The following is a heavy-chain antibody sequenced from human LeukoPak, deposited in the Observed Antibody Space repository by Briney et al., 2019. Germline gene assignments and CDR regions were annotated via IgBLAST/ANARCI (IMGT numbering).Heavy chain of an antibody. D-gene: IGHD5-18*01. Sequence: SETLSLTCTVSGGSISNYYWSWIRQPPGKGLEWIAYIFDSGDTRYNPSLKSRVTISVDTSKNQFSLKLSSVTAADTAVYYCARLGYSYVFDYWGQGTLVTVSS. CDR3: ARLGYSYVFDY. J-gene: IGHJ4*02. CDR2: IFDSGDT. CDR1: GGSISNYY. V-gene: IGHV4-59*08.